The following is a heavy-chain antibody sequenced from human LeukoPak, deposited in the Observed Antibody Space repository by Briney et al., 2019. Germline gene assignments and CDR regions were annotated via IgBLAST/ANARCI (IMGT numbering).Heavy chain of an antibody. CDR1: GFTFTHHG. J-gene: IGHJ4*02. CDR3: ARSGTYQHSSSYDY. V-gene: IGHV4-34*01. Sequence: GSLRLSCAASGFTFTHHGMNWIRQPPGKGLEWIGEINHSGSSNYNPSLKSRVTISVDTSKNQFSLKLSSVTAADTAVYYCARSGTYQHSSSYDYWGQGTLVTVSS. CDR2: INHSGSS. D-gene: IGHD6-13*01.